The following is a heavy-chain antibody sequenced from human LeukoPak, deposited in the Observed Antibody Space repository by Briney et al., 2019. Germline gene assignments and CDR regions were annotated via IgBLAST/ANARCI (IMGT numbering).Heavy chain of an antibody. Sequence: GGSLRLSCAASGFTVSSNYMSWVRQAPGKGLEWVSVIYTGGSTYYADSVKGRFTISRDNSKNPLYLQMNSLRVEDTAVYYCARVGDYVCKDWGQGTLVTVSS. D-gene: IGHD3-16*01. CDR3: ARVGDYVCKD. CDR1: GFTVSSNY. CDR2: IYTGGST. J-gene: IGHJ4*02. V-gene: IGHV3-66*01.